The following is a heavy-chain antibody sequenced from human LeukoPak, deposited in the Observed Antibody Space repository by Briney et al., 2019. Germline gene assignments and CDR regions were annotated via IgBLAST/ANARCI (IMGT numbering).Heavy chain of an antibody. V-gene: IGHV3-30*18. CDR3: AKGDSSSWYLYFDY. D-gene: IGHD6-13*01. J-gene: IGHJ4*02. Sequence: GRSLRLSCAASGFTFSSYGMHWVRQAPGQGLEWVAVISYDGSNKYYADSVKGRFTISRDNSKNTLYLQMNSLRAEDTAVYYCAKGDSSSWYLYFDYWGQGTLVTVSS. CDR2: ISYDGSNK. CDR1: GFTFSSYG.